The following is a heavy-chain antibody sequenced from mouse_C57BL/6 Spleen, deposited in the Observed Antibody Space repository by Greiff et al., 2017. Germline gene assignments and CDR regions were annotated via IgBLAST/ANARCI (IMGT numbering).Heavy chain of an antibody. V-gene: IGHV1-26*01. Sequence: EVQLQQSGPELVKPGASVKISCKASGYTFTDYYMNWVKQSHGKSLEWIGDINPNNGGTSYNQKFKGKATLTVDKSSSTAYMELRSLTSEDSAVYYCARDYNLWFAYWGQGTLVTVSA. CDR1: GYTFTDYY. CDR3: ARDYNLWFAY. CDR2: INPNNGGT. J-gene: IGHJ3*01. D-gene: IGHD1-3*01.